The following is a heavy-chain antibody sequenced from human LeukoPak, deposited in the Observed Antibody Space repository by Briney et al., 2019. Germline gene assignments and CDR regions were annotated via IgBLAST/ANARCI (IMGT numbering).Heavy chain of an antibody. D-gene: IGHD3-9*01. CDR3: ARGGDDILTGYYN. Sequence: GGSLRLSCAASGFTVSSNYMSWVRQAPGKGLEWVSVIYSGSSTYYADSVKGRFTISRDNSKNTLYLQMNSLRAEDTAVYYCARGGDDILTGYYNWGQGTLVTVSS. V-gene: IGHV3-53*01. J-gene: IGHJ4*02. CDR2: IYSGSST. CDR1: GFTVSSNY.